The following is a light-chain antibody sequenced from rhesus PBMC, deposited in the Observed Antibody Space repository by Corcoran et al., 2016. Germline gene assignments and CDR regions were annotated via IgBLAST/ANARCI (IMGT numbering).Light chain of an antibody. CDR1: QDINRE. CDR2: SAS. V-gene: IGKV1-94*01. J-gene: IGKJ3*01. Sequence: DIQMTQSPSSLSASVGDRVTVTCRASQDINREVNWYQHKQGKAPTLLIYSASTLRPGVSSRCSGSGYGTDFTLTITSLQPGDAATYYCLQDDAPPFTFGPGTKLDIK. CDR3: LQDDAPPFT.